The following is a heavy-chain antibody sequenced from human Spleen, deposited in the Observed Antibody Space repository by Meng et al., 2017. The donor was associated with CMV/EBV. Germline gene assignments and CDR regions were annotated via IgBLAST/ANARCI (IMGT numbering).Heavy chain of an antibody. J-gene: IGHJ5*02. V-gene: IGHV3-30*04. CDR2: ISYDGSNK. CDR3: ARDPDQFSSSRRWFDP. D-gene: IGHD6-13*01. Sequence: FTFSSYAMYWVRQAPGKGLEWVAAISYDGSNKYYADSVKGRFTISRDNSKNTLHLQMNSLRAEDTAVYYCARDPDQFSSSRRWFDPWGQGTLVTVSS. CDR1: FTFSSYA.